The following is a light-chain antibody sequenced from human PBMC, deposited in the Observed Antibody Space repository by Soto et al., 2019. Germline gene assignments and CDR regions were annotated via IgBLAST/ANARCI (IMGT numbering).Light chain of an antibody. CDR1: QGIRND. V-gene: IGKV1-13*02. J-gene: IGKJ1*01. CDR3: QQYNSYS. Sequence: AIQMTQSPSSLSASVGDRVTITCRASQGIRNDLGWYQQKPGKAPKLLIYHASTSESGVPSRFSGSGSGTEFTLTISSLQPDDFATYYCQQYNSYSFGQGTKVDIK. CDR2: HAS.